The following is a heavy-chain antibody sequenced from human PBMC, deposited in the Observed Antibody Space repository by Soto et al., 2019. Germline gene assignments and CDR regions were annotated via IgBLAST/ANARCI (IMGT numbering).Heavy chain of an antibody. CDR2: IYYSGST. CDR1: GGSISSYY. D-gene: IGHD3-16*01. Sequence: PSETLSLTCTVSGGSISSYYWSWIRQPPGKGLEWIGYIYYSGSTNYNPSLKSRVTIAVDTSKNQFSLKLSSVTAADTAVYYCARRVWDYYGMDVWGQGTTVTVSS. V-gene: IGHV4-59*01. CDR3: ARRVWDYYGMDV. J-gene: IGHJ6*02.